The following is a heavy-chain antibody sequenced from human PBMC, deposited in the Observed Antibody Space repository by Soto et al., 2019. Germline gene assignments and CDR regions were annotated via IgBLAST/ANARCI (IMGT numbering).Heavy chain of an antibody. CDR1: GFTFSSYA. Sequence: EVPLLESGGGLVQPGGSLRLSCAASGFTFSSYAMSWVRQAPGKGLEWVSAISGSGGSTYYADSVKGRFTISRDNSKNTLYLQMNSLRAEDTAVYYCACTVLEWLMNYYYYGMDVWGQGTTVTVSS. V-gene: IGHV3-23*01. J-gene: IGHJ6*02. CDR2: ISGSGGST. D-gene: IGHD3-3*01. CDR3: ACTVLEWLMNYYYYGMDV.